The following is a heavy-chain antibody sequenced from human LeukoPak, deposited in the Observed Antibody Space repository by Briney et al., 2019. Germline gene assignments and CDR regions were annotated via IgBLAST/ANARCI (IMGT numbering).Heavy chain of an antibody. CDR3: AKRAPVLLWFGELLIHNWFDP. Sequence: PGGSLRLSCAASGFTFSSCAMSWVRQAPGKGLEWVSAISGSGGSTYYADSVKGRFTISRDNSKNTLYLQMNSLRAEDTAVYYCAKRAPVLLWFGELLIHNWFDPWGQGTLVTVSS. D-gene: IGHD3-10*01. CDR2: ISGSGGST. CDR1: GFTFSSCA. J-gene: IGHJ5*02. V-gene: IGHV3-23*01.